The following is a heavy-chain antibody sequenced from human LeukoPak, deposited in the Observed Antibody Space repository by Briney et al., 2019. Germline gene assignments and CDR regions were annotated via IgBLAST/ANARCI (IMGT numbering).Heavy chain of an antibody. CDR2: ISTSGGST. D-gene: IGHD1-26*01. J-gene: IGHJ6*02. CDR3: AKAPSGSSREGMDV. CDR1: GFTFSSYS. V-gene: IGHV3-23*01. Sequence: GGSLRLSCAASGFTFSSYSVIWARQAPGKGLEWVSAISTSGGSTYYADSVKGRFTISRDNSQNTLYLQMNSLRDEDTAVYYCAKAPSGSSREGMDVWGQGITVTVSS.